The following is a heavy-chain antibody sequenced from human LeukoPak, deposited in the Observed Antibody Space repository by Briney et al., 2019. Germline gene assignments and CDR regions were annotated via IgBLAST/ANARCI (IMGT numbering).Heavy chain of an antibody. CDR1: GGSISSDSYY. J-gene: IGHJ3*02. V-gene: IGHV4-61*02. CDR2: IYTSGST. Sequence: SETLSLTCTVSGGSISSDSYYWSWIRQPAGKGLEWIGRIYTSGSTNYNPSLKSRVTISVDTSKNQFSLKLSSVTAADTAVYYCARAHPSYCGGDCYPIWGQGTMVTVSS. D-gene: IGHD2-21*02. CDR3: ARAHPSYCGGDCYPI.